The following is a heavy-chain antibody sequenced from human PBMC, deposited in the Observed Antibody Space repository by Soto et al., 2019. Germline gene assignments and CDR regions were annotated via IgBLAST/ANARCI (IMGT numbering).Heavy chain of an antibody. CDR3: AKVRIMYNWNRGGREFDY. J-gene: IGHJ4*02. Sequence: GGSLRLSCAASGFTFSSYAMSWVRQAPGKGLEWVSAISGSGGSTYYADSVKGRFTISRDNSKNTLYLQMNSLRAEDTAVYYCAKVRIMYNWNRGGREFDYWGQGTLVTVSS. V-gene: IGHV3-23*01. D-gene: IGHD1-1*01. CDR2: ISGSGGST. CDR1: GFTFSSYA.